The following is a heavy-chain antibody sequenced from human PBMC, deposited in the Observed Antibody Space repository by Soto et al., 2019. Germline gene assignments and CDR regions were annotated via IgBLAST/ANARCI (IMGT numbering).Heavy chain of an antibody. D-gene: IGHD3-22*01. CDR3: GRGLSMTYFDY. J-gene: IGHJ4*02. CDR1: GGSINSYY. CDR2: IYYSGST. Sequence: PSETLSLTCTVSGGSINSYYWSWIRQPPGKGLEWIGYIYYSGSTNYNPSLKSRVTISVDTSKNQFSLKLNSVTAADTAVYYCGRGLSMTYFDYWGQGTLVTVSS. V-gene: IGHV4-59*01.